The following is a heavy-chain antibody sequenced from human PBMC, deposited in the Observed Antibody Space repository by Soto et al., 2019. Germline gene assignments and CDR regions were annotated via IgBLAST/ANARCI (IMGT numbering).Heavy chain of an antibody. CDR1: GGSISSGGYY. D-gene: IGHD3-3*01. Sequence: SETLSLTXTVSGGSISSGGYYWSWIRQHPGKGLEWIGYIYYSGSTYYNPSLKSRVTISVDTSKNQFSLKLSSVTAADTAVYYCARVIQYDFWSGYYRRLYYFDYWGQGTLVTVSS. J-gene: IGHJ4*02. V-gene: IGHV4-31*02. CDR3: ARVIQYDFWSGYYRRLYYFDY. CDR2: IYYSGST.